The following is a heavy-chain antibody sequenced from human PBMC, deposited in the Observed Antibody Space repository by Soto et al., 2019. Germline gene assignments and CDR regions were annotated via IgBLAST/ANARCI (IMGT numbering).Heavy chain of an antibody. CDR3: ANLIVFHSSYYHDY. J-gene: IGHJ4*01. V-gene: IGHV4-34*01. CDR1: GVPFSGYY. CDR2: INHSENT. Sequence: SETLSLTCAVYGVPFSGYYWSWIRQSPGKGLEWIGEINHSENTNYNPSLKSRVTMLVDTSKNQFSLSLSSVTAADTAVYYCANLIVFHSSYYHDYWGHGTLVTVSS. D-gene: IGHD1-26*01.